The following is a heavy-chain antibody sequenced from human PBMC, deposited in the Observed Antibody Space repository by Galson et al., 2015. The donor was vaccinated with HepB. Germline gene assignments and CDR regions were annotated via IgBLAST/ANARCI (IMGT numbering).Heavy chain of an antibody. V-gene: IGHV6-1*01. Sequence: CAISGDSVSSNSTAWNWIRQSPSRGLEWLGKTFYRSKWYHESAVSVRSRITFYPDTSKNQLSLQLKSVIPEDTAVYYCTRGILASGNDHWGQGTLVTVSS. D-gene: IGHD6-13*01. CDR3: TRGILASGNDH. CDR2: TFYRSKWYH. CDR1: GDSVSSNSTA. J-gene: IGHJ5*02.